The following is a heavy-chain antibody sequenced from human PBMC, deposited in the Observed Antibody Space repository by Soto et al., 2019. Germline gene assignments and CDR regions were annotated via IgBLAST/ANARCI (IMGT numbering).Heavy chain of an antibody. CDR3: AKGRSYYYYYGVDV. CDR2: IIDSGAST. Sequence: SCAASGFTFSSYAMSWVRQAPGKGLEWVSDIIDSGASTYYADSVKGRFTISRDNSKSTLYLQMNSLRAEDTALYYCAKGRSYYYYYGVDVWGQGTTVTVSS. J-gene: IGHJ6*02. CDR1: GFTFSSYA. V-gene: IGHV3-23*01.